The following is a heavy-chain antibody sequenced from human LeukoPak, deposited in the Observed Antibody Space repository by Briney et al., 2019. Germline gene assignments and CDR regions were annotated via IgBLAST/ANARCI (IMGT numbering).Heavy chain of an antibody. CDR1: GGSISSDY. D-gene: IGHD4-17*01. CDR3: ARLYKWDYGDPLNWFDP. J-gene: IGHJ5*02. CDR2: IYYSGST. Sequence: SETLSLTCTVSGGSISSDYWTWIRQPPGERLEWIGYIYYSGSTNYNPSLKSRVTISVDTSKNQFSLKLSSVTAADTAVYYCARLYKWDYGDPLNWFDPWGQGTLVTVSS. V-gene: IGHV4-59*08.